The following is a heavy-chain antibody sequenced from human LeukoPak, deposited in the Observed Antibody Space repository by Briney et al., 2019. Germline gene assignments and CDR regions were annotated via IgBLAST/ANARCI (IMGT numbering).Heavy chain of an antibody. CDR1: GGSISSYY. V-gene: IGHV4-4*07. D-gene: IGHD4-11*01. CDR3: ARETSHSARLGIDY. Sequence: SETLSLTCTVSGGSISSYYWSWIRQPAGKGLEWIGRIYTSGSTNYNPSLKSRVTMSVDTSKNQLSLKLSSVTAADTAVYYCARETSHSARLGIDYWGQGTLVTVSS. J-gene: IGHJ4*02. CDR2: IYTSGST.